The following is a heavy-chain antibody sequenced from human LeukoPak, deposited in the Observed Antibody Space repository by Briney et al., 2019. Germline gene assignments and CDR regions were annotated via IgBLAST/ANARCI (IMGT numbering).Heavy chain of an antibody. D-gene: IGHD3-16*01. Sequence: PSETLSLTCAVYGGSFNGYYWSWIRQPPGKGLEWIGEINHSGSTNYSPSLKSRVTLSVDTSKNQFSLKLSSVTAPDTAVYYCARETSQKGAHYMDVWGKGTTVTISS. CDR3: ARETSQKGAHYMDV. V-gene: IGHV4-34*01. CDR2: INHSGST. CDR1: GGSFNGYY. J-gene: IGHJ6*03.